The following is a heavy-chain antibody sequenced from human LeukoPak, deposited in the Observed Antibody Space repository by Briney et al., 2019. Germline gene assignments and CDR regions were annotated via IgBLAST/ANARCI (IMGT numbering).Heavy chain of an antibody. D-gene: IGHD3-22*01. J-gene: IGHJ6*02. CDR1: GLSFSKYP. V-gene: IGHV3-30-3*01. Sequence: PGGSLRLSCGASGLSFSKYPIHWVRQAPGKGLEWVAVISYDGSNKYYADSVKGRFTISRDNSKNTLYLQMNSLRGDDTAVYYCARDRDRRSGYYSGMDVWGQGTTVTVSS. CDR2: ISYDGSNK. CDR3: ARDRDRRSGYYSGMDV.